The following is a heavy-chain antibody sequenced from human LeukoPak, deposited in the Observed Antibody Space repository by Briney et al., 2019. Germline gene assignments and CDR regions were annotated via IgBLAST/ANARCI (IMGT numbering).Heavy chain of an antibody. Sequence: GGSLRLSCAASGFTFSSYSMNWVRQAPGKGLEWVSSISSSSSYIYYADSVKGRFTISRDNAKNSLYLQMNSLRAEDTALYYCGRRAGAGIFDIGAQGKRVTVSS. CDR3: GRRAGAGIFDI. CDR2: ISSSSSYI. CDR1: GFTFSSYS. V-gene: IGHV3-21*01. J-gene: IGHJ3*02. D-gene: IGHD6-19*01.